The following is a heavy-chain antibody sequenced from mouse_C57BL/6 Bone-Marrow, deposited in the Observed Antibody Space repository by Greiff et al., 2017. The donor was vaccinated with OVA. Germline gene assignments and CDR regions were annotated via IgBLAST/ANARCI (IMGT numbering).Heavy chain of an antibody. CDR1: GYTFTSYW. CDR2: IYPSDSET. D-gene: IGHD3-3*01. CDR3: ARERDSSPRYWYFDV. V-gene: IGHV1-61*01. Sequence: QVQLQQPGAELVRPGSSVKLSCKASGYTFTSYWMDWVKQRPGQGLEWIGNIYPSDSETHYNQKFKDKATLTVDKSSSTAYMQLSMLTSEDSAVYYCARERDSSPRYWYFDVWGTGTTVTVSS. J-gene: IGHJ1*03.